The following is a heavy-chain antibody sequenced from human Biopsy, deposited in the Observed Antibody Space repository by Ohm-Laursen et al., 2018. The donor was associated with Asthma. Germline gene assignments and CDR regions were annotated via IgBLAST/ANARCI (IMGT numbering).Heavy chain of an antibody. D-gene: IGHD3-3*02. V-gene: IGHV3-7*01. CDR2: IKHDGTAK. J-gene: IGHJ1*01. Sequence: SLKLSCAASGFTFGDYWMSWVRQVPGKGLEWVANIKHDGTAKNHVDSLKGRFTISRDNAKNSLYLQMNSLRAEDTAVYYCARTFHFWSPYRAEHYQLWGQGTLVTVSS. CDR1: GFTFGDYW. CDR3: ARTFHFWSPYRAEHYQL.